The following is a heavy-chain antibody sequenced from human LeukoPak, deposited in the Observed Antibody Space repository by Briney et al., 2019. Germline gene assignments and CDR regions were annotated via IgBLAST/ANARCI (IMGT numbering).Heavy chain of an antibody. D-gene: IGHD2-15*01. CDR3: ARDRAPIGYCSGGSCYSEAVAGTGPDY. V-gene: IGHV3-23*01. Sequence: GGSLRLSCAVSAFTFSSYAMTWVRQAPGKGLEWVSTISGSGGSTYYADSVKGRFTISRDNAKNSLYLQMDSLRAEDTAVYYCARDRAPIGYCSGGSCYSEAVAGTGPDYWGQGTLVTVSS. J-gene: IGHJ4*02. CDR2: ISGSGGST. CDR1: AFTFSSYA.